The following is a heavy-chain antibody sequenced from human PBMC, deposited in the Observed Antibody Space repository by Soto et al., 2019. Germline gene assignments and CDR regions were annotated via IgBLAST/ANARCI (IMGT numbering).Heavy chain of an antibody. Sequence: SETLSLTCAVSGGSISSSNWWSWVRQPPGKGLEWIGEIYHSGSTNYNPSLKSRVTISVDKSKNQFSLKLSSVTAADTAVYYCARTRYYDFWSGYYRSGYYYYGMDVWGQGTTVTV. J-gene: IGHJ6*02. V-gene: IGHV4-4*02. D-gene: IGHD3-3*01. CDR2: IYHSGST. CDR1: GGSISSSNW. CDR3: ARTRYYDFWSGYYRSGYYYYGMDV.